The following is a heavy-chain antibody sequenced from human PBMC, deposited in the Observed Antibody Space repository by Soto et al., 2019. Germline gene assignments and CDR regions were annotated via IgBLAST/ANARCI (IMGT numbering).Heavy chain of an antibody. Sequence: SETLSLTCTVSGVSISSYYWSWIRQPPGKGLEWIGYIYYSGSTNYNPSLKSRVTISVDTSKNQFSLKLSSVTAADTAVYYCARHFPMSGGGIGFDPWGQGTLVTVSS. V-gene: IGHV4-59*01. CDR3: ARHFPMSGGGIGFDP. D-gene: IGHD3-10*02. CDR1: GVSISSYY. CDR2: IYYSGST. J-gene: IGHJ5*02.